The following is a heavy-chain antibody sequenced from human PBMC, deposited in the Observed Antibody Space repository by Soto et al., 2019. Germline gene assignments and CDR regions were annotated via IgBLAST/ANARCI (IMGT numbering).Heavy chain of an antibody. J-gene: IGHJ4*02. Sequence: SVKVSCKASGGTFSSYSISWVLQAPGQGLEWMGGIIPIFGTANYAQKFQGRVTITADKSTSTAYMELSSLRSEDTAVYYCARDLPPSKPGAARPLDYWGQGTLVTVSS. CDR3: ARDLPPSKPGAARPLDY. CDR1: GGTFSSYS. CDR2: IIPIFGTA. D-gene: IGHD6-6*01. V-gene: IGHV1-69*06.